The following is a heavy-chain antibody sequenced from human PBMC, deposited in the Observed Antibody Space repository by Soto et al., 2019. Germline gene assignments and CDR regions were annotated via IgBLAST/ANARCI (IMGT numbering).Heavy chain of an antibody. V-gene: IGHV4-4*07. D-gene: IGHD1-1*01. CDR2: IYATGTT. Sequence: PSETLSLTCTVSGASISGYYWSWIRKSAGKGLEWIGRIYATGTTDYNPSLKSRVMMSVDTSKKQFSLRLRSVTGADTAVYYCVRDGTKTLRDWFDPWGQGISGTVSS. J-gene: IGHJ5*02. CDR1: GASISGYY. CDR3: VRDGTKTLRDWFDP.